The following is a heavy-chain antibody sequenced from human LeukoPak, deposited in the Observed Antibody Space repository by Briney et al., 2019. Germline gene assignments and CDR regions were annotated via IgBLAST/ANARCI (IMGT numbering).Heavy chain of an antibody. J-gene: IGHJ4*02. CDR3: AREGDDILTGYRNGYYFDY. CDR1: GGSISSYY. D-gene: IGHD3-9*01. V-gene: IGHV4-4*07. Sequence: SETLSLTCTVSGGSISSYYWSWIRQPAGKGLEWIGRIYSSGSTDYNPSLKSRVTISVDTSKNQFSLKLSSVTAADTAVYYCAREGDDILTGYRNGYYFDYWGQGTLVTVSS. CDR2: IYSSGST.